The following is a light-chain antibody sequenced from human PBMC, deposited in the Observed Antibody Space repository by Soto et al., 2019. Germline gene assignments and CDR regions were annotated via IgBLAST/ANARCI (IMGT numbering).Light chain of an antibody. CDR3: QQLNSYPQT. Sequence: IQVTQSTSSLSASVGDRVTIACQASLGISSYLAWYQQKPGKPPKLLVYPASTLQSGVPSRFSGSGSGPDFTLTISSLQPEDSATYFCQQLNSYPQTFGQGTRLEIK. CDR2: PAS. V-gene: IGKV1-9*01. J-gene: IGKJ5*01. CDR1: LGISSY.